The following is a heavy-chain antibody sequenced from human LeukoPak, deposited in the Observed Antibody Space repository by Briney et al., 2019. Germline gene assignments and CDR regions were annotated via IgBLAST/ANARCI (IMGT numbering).Heavy chain of an antibody. CDR3: TGGTTVTTLDY. CDR1: GFTFSDSA. J-gene: IGHJ4*02. Sequence: GGSLRLSCAASGFTFSDSAMHWVRQASGKGLEWVGRIRSKADNYATEYGASVKGRFTISRDDSKNTAYLQMNSLKTEDTAVYYCTGGTTVTTLDYWSQGTLVTVSS. CDR2: IRSKADNYAT. D-gene: IGHD4-17*01. V-gene: IGHV3-73*01.